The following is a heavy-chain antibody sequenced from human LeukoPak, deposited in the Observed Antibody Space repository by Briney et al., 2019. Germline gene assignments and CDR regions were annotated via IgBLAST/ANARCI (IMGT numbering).Heavy chain of an antibody. Sequence: GASVKVSCKASGYTFTSYDINWVRQATGQGLEWMGWMNPNGGNTGYAQKFQGRVTMTRNTSISTAYMELSSLGSEDTAVYYCARGGSGSYYFDYWGQGTLVTVSS. J-gene: IGHJ4*02. V-gene: IGHV1-8*01. CDR1: GYTFTSYD. CDR3: ARGGSGSYYFDY. CDR2: MNPNGGNT. D-gene: IGHD1-26*01.